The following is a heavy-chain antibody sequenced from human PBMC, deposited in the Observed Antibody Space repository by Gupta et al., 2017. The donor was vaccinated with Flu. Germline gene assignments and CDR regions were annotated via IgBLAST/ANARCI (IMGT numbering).Heavy chain of an antibody. Sequence: QVQLQESGPGLVKPSETLSLTCAVSGYSISSGYYWGWIRQPPGKGLEWIGSIYHSGSTYYNPSLKSRVTISVDTSKNQFSLKLSSVTAADTAVYYCARDGRGYHFGAVAFDIWGQGTMVTVSS. D-gene: IGHD3-16*01. V-gene: IGHV4-38-2*02. CDR2: IYHSGST. CDR3: ARDGRGYHFGAVAFDI. CDR1: GYSISSGYY. J-gene: IGHJ3*02.